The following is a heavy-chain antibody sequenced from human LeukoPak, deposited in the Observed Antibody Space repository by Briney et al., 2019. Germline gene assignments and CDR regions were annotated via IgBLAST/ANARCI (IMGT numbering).Heavy chain of an antibody. CDR2: INAGNGNT. CDR3: ASHSLGYWSSTSCGGFYYYYYMDV. CDR1: GYTFTSYA. Sequence: ASVKVSCKASGYTFTSYAMHWVRQAPGQRLEWMGWINAGNGNTKYSQEFQGRVTITRDTSTSTVYMEMSSLRSEDKAVYYRASHSLGYWSSTSCGGFYYYYYMDVWDKGTTVTITS. D-gene: IGHD2-2*01. J-gene: IGHJ6*03. V-gene: IGHV1-3*03.